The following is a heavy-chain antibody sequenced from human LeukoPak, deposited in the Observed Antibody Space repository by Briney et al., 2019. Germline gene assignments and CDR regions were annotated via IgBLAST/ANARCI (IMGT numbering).Heavy chain of an antibody. CDR2: IIPIFGTA. D-gene: IGHD5-12*01. J-gene: IGHJ6*03. CDR3: ARGPGISGYDPHYYYYYYMDV. Sequence: ASVKVSCKASGGTFSSYAISWVRQAPGQGLEWMGGIIPIFGTANYAQKFQGRVTITTDESTSTAYMELSSLRSEDTAVYYCARGPGISGYDPHYYYYYYMDVWGKGTTVTASS. CDR1: GGTFSSYA. V-gene: IGHV1-69*05.